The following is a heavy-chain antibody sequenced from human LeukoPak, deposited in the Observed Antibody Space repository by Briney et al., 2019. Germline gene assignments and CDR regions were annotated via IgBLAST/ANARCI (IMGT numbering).Heavy chain of an antibody. CDR3: ASTHDIVVVPAAMAYYYYYGMDV. D-gene: IGHD2-2*01. Sequence: GGSLRLSCAASGFTFSSYAMHWVRKAPGKGLEWVAVISYDGSNKYYADSVKGRFTISRDNSKNTLYLQMNSLRAEDTAVYYCASTHDIVVVPAAMAYYYYYGMDVWGQGTTVTVSS. CDR2: ISYDGSNK. J-gene: IGHJ6*02. V-gene: IGHV3-30-3*01. CDR1: GFTFSSYA.